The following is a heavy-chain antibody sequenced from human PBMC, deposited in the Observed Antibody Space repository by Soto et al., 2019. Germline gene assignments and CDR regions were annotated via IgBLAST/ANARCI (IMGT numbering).Heavy chain of an antibody. D-gene: IGHD6-13*01. CDR3: AKLNLFVSAAAGRGPFDY. J-gene: IGHJ4*02. CDR2: VSGSGGNT. CDR1: GFTFSNNA. V-gene: IGHV3-23*01. Sequence: VQLLESGGGLVQPGGSLRLSGEASGFTFSNNAWSGVRQPPGRGREWASAVSGSGGNTYYADSVQGRFTISRDNSKNMLNLQMNSLRAEDTAVYYCAKLNLFVSAAAGRGPFDYWGQGTLVTVSS.